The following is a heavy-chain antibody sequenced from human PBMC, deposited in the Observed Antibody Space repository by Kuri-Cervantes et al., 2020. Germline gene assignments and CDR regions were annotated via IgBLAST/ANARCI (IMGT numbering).Heavy chain of an antibody. CDR3: ARGYEPAVWYAYDYYYYMDV. CDR2: ISAYNGNT. V-gene: IGHV1-18*01. Sequence: ASVKVSCKASGYTFTSYGISWVRQAPGQGLEWMGWISAYNGNTNYAQKLQGRVTMTTDTSTSTAYMELRSLRSDDTAVYYCARGYEPAVWYAYDYYYYMDVWGKGTTVTVSS. CDR1: GYTFTSYG. J-gene: IGHJ6*03. D-gene: IGHD3-16*01.